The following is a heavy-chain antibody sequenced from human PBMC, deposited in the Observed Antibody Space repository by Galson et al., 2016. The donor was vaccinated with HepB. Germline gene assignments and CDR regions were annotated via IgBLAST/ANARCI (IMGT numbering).Heavy chain of an antibody. CDR2: IVPLFAKA. Sequence: SVKVSCKASGGSFNNYAFSWVRQAPGQGLEWVGGIVPLFAKANNAQKFEGRVTITADKSTSTVYMELSSLKAEDTAVYYCAKIGLVQNTVPAPKYYTHWGQGTLVTVSS. J-gene: IGHJ1*01. CDR1: GGSFNNYA. V-gene: IGHV1-69*06. CDR3: AKIGLVQNTVPAPKYYTH. D-gene: IGHD2/OR15-2a*01.